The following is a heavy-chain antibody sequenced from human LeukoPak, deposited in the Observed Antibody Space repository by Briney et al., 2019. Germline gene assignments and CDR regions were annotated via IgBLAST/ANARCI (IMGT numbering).Heavy chain of an antibody. J-gene: IGHJ4*02. D-gene: IGHD3-10*01. CDR3: ARSASVRGVINY. CDR1: GYTFTGYY. CDR2: INPNSGGT. Sequence: ASVKVPCKASGYTFTGYYMHWVRQAPGQGLEWMGWINPNSGGTNYAQKFQGRVTMTRDTSIGTAYMELSRLRSDDTAVYYCARSASVRGVINYWGQGTLVTVSS. V-gene: IGHV1-2*02.